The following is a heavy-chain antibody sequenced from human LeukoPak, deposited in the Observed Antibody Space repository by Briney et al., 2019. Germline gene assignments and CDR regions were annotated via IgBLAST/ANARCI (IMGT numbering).Heavy chain of an antibody. D-gene: IGHD2-15*01. CDR2: IYPGDSDT. CDR3: ARQQGYCSGGRCYLDDFDI. V-gene: IGHV5-51*01. CDR1: GYSFTSYW. J-gene: IGHJ3*02. Sequence: GESLKISCKGSGYSFTSYWIGWVRQMPGKGLEWMGIIYPGDSDTRYSPSFQGQVTISADKSISTAYLQWNSLKASDTAMYYCARQQGYCSGGRCYLDDFDIWGQGTMVTVSS.